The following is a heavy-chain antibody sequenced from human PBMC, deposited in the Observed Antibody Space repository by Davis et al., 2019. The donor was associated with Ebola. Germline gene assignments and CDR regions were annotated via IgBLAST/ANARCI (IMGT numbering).Heavy chain of an antibody. Sequence: SETLSLTCTVSGGYTSSYYWGWIRQPPGKGLEWIGSIYYSGSTYYNPSLKSRVTISVDTSKNQFSLKLSSVTAADTAVYYCARPYIPAAIGWWYFDLWGRGTLVTVSS. CDR1: GGYTSSYY. CDR3: ARPYIPAAIGWWYFDL. D-gene: IGHD2-2*01. CDR2: IYYSGST. J-gene: IGHJ2*01. V-gene: IGHV4-39*01.